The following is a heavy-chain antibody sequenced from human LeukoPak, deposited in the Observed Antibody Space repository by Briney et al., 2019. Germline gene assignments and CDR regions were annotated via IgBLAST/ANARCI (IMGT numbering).Heavy chain of an antibody. CDR3: ARVLTALYSSGWFDL. CDR2: IYYTENT. Sequence: PSETLSLTCTVSGGSISSYYWSWIRQPPGKGLEWVGYIYYTENTNYNPSLKSRVTISVDTSKNQFSLKLSSVTAADTAVYYCARVLTALYSSGWFDLWGQGTVVTVSS. V-gene: IGHV4-59*13. J-gene: IGHJ5*02. CDR1: GGSISSYY. D-gene: IGHD6-19*01.